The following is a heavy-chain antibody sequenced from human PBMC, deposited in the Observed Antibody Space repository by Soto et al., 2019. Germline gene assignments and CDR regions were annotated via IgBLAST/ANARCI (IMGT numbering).Heavy chain of an antibody. V-gene: IGHV5-10-1*01. D-gene: IGHD2-15*01. CDR2: IDPSDSYT. Sequence: GESLKISCKGSGYSFTSYWISWMRQMPGKGLEWMGRIDPSDSYTNYSPSFQGHVTISADKSISTAYLQWSSLKASDTAMYYCARHKGAATAYYYYGMDVWGQGTTVTVSS. CDR3: ARHKGAATAYYYYGMDV. CDR1: GYSFTSYW. J-gene: IGHJ6*02.